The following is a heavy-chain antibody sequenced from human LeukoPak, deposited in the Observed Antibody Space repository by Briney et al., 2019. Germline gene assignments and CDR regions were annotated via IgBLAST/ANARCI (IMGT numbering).Heavy chain of an antibody. CDR1: GYTFTSYY. V-gene: IGHV1-46*01. D-gene: IGHD5-24*01. CDR3: AREEMATTMGDY. J-gene: IGHJ4*02. CDR2: INPSGGST. Sequence: ASVKVSCKASGYTFTSYYMHWVRQAPGQGLEWMGVINPSGGSTSYAQKFQGRVTMTRDTSTSTVYMELSSLRSEDTAVYYCAREEMATTMGDYWGQGTLVTVSS.